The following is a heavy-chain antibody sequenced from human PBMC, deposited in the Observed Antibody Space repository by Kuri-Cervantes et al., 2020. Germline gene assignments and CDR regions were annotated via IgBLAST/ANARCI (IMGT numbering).Heavy chain of an antibody. V-gene: IGHV3-66*02. CDR3: ARDPTVTTWWDAFDI. CDR2: IYSGGST. J-gene: IGHJ3*02. D-gene: IGHD4-17*01. CDR1: GFTFSSYW. Sequence: GGSLRLSCAASGFTFSSYWMSWVRQAPGKGLEWVSVIYSGGSTYYADSVKGRFTISRDNSKNTLYLQMNSLRAEDTAVYYCARDPTVTTWWDAFDIWGQGTMVTVSS.